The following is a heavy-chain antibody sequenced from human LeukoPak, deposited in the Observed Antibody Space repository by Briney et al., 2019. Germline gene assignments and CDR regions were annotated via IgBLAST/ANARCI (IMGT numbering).Heavy chain of an antibody. J-gene: IGHJ4*02. Sequence: AGGSLRLSCAASGVTSNYMTWVRRAPGKGLEWVSVIYNGGTTYYADSVKGRFTISRDNSKSTLFVYLQMNSLRTDDTALYYCAGGGEAARSLAYWGQGALVTVSS. CDR1: GVTSNY. CDR3: AGGGEAARSLAY. D-gene: IGHD6-6*01. CDR2: IYNGGTT. V-gene: IGHV3-66*02.